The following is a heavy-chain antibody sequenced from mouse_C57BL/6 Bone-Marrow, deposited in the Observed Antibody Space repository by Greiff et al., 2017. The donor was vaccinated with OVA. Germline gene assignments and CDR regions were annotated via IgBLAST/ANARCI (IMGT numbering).Heavy chain of an antibody. CDR1: GYAFSSYW. CDR3: ARCTTGAADV. CDR2: IYPGDGDT. Sequence: QVQLQQPGAELVKPGASVKMSCKASGYAFSSYWMNWVKQRPGKGLEWIGQIYPGDGDTNYNGKFKGKATLTADKSSSTAYMQLSSLTSEDSAVYFCARCTTGAADVWGTGTTVTVSS. V-gene: IGHV1-80*01. J-gene: IGHJ1*03. D-gene: IGHD1-1*01.